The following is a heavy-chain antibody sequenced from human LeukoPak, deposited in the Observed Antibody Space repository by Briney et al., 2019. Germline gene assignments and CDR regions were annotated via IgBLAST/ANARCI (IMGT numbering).Heavy chain of an antibody. CDR2: ISSSSRYI. CDR3: ARGVGRYFDWSGFDY. D-gene: IGHD3-9*01. CDR1: GFTFSSYS. Sequence: GGSLRLSCAASGFTFSSYSMNWVRQAPGKGLEGVSSISSSSRYIYYLDSVKGRLTISRDNAKNSLYLQMNSLRAEDTAVYYCARGVGRYFDWSGFDYWGQGTLVTVSS. J-gene: IGHJ4*02. V-gene: IGHV3-21*01.